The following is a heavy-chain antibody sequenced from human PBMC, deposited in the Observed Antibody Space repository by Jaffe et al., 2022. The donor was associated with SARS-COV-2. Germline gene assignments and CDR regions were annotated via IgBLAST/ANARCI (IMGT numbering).Heavy chain of an antibody. CDR3: ARDGFSVGYSYYFGVDV. V-gene: IGHV4-31*03. J-gene: IGHJ6*02. CDR2: IYYNGST. Sequence: QVQLQESGPGLVKPSQTLSLACTVSGRSISSGGYYWTWVRQHPGKGLEWIGYIYYNGSTYYNPSLKSRVTISIHTSKNQFSLRLSSVTAADTAVYYCARDGFSVGYSYYFGVDVWGQGTTVTVSS. D-gene: IGHD3-22*01. CDR1: GRSISSGGYY.